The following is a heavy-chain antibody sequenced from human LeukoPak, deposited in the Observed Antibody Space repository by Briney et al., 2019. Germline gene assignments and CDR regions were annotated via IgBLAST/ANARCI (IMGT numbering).Heavy chain of an antibody. V-gene: IGHV3-23*01. J-gene: IGHJ4*02. CDR1: GFTFNSHA. CDR3: ARRGGSSWSAFDY. Sequence: PGGSLRLSCAASGFTFNSHAMNWIRQAPGKGLEWVSGISGFGGSTYYAASVKGRFTIARDNSGNTLFLHLDNLRVEDTAIYYCARRGGSSWSAFDYWGQGTLVTVSS. D-gene: IGHD6-13*01. CDR2: ISGFGGST.